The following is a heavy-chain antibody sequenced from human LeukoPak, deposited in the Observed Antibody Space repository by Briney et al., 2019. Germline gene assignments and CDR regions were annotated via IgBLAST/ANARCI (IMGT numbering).Heavy chain of an antibody. Sequence: SETLSLTCIVPGGSISSTIYYWGWIRQPPGKGLEWIGSIYYSGSTYYNPSLKSPVTMSVDTSQNQLSLKLSSVTAADTAVYFCAREGYLGNYQFDYWGQGILVTVSS. D-gene: IGHD4-11*01. CDR2: IYYSGST. J-gene: IGHJ4*02. CDR3: AREGYLGNYQFDY. V-gene: IGHV4-39*02. CDR1: GGSISSTIYY.